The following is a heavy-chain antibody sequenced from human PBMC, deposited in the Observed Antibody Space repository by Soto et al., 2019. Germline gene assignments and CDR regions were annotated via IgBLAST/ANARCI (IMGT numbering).Heavy chain of an antibody. Sequence: PGGSLRLSCAASGFTFDDYAMHWVRQAPGKGLEWVSGISWNSGSIGYADSVKGRFTISRDNAKNSLYLQMNSLRAEDTALYYCAKERRWEMAKKLEIGDAFDIWGQGTMVTVSS. CDR3: AKERRWEMAKKLEIGDAFDI. J-gene: IGHJ3*02. D-gene: IGHD1-26*01. CDR1: GFTFDDYA. CDR2: ISWNSGSI. V-gene: IGHV3-9*01.